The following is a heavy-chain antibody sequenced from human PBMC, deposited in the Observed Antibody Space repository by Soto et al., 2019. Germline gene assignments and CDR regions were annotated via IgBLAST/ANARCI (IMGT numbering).Heavy chain of an antibody. V-gene: IGHV1-18*01. CDR2: ISGYNGNT. CDR1: GYTFSSYG. Sequence: QVQLVQSGTEVKKPGASVKVSCKASGYTFSSYGISWVRQAPGQGLEWMGWISGYNGNTKYAQKFQGRVTMTTDTSTSTAYVELRSLRSDDTAVYYCARGSRLFGVVIFQHYDMDVWGQGTTVTVSS. D-gene: IGHD3-3*01. CDR3: ARGSRLFGVVIFQHYDMDV. J-gene: IGHJ6*02.